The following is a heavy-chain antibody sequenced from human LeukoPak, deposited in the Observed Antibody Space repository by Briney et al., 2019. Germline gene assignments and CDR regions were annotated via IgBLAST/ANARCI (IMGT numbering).Heavy chain of an antibody. Sequence: GASVKVSCKASGYTFTSYGISWVRQSPGQGLEWMGWISAYNGNTNYAQKLQGRVTMTTDTSTSTAYMELRSLRSDDTAVYYCARETYCSGGSCGYYGMDVWGQGTTVTVSS. V-gene: IGHV1-18*01. CDR1: GYTFTSYG. J-gene: IGHJ6*02. D-gene: IGHD2-15*01. CDR3: ARETYCSGGSCGYYGMDV. CDR2: ISAYNGNT.